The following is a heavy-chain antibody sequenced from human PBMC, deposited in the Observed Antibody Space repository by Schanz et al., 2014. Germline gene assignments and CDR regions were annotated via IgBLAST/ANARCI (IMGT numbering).Heavy chain of an antibody. CDR3: ARDKGGYYPFDY. CDR2: ISWNGAGI. CDR1: GFTFADYA. V-gene: IGHV3-9*01. J-gene: IGHJ4*02. D-gene: IGHD3-3*01. Sequence: VQLVESGGGVAQPGGSLRLSCAASGFTFADYAMHWVRQAPGKGLEWVSGISWNGAGIGYADSVKGRFTISRDNAKNSLYLQMNSLTADDTAVYYCARDKGGYYPFDYWGRGTLVTVSS.